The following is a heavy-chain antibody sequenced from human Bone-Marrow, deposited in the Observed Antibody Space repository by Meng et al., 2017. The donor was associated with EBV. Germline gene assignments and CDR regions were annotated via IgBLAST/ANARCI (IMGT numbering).Heavy chain of an antibody. CDR3: ASESGRGFTPDY. Sequence: QVELVQAWPEVKKPRSSVNVSCKTSGGNFSRDAISWVRQAPGQGLVWLGGLIPMSGAPYYAQNFQGRVTITADESTSTHYMELSNLRSEDTAMYYCASESGRGFTPDYWGQGTLVTVSS. CDR2: LIPMSGAP. J-gene: IGHJ4*02. CDR1: GGNFSRDA. D-gene: IGHD3-10*01. V-gene: IGHV1-69*01.